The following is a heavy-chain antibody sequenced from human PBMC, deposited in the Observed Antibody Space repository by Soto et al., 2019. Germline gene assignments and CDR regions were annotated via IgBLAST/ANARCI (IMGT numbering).Heavy chain of an antibody. V-gene: IGHV1-24*01. D-gene: IGHD6-19*01. CDR1: GYTLTELS. Sequence: GASVKVSCKASGYTLTELSMHWVRQAPGKGLEWMGGFDPEDGETIYAQKFQGRVTMTEDTSTDTAYMELSSLRSEDTAVYYCATGIAVAGLITPEGYWGQGTLVTVSS. CDR2: FDPEDGET. CDR3: ATGIAVAGLITPEGY. J-gene: IGHJ4*02.